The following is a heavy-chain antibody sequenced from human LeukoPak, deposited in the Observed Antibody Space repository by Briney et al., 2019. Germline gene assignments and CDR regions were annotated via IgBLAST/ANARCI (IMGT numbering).Heavy chain of an antibody. D-gene: IGHD6-19*01. J-gene: IGHJ4*02. CDR2: IYYSGSP. CDR1: CGCISSYY. Sequence: SYTLPLTCTRSCGCISSYYRRWIRQPPPKGGEWIGYIYYSGSPNYNPSLKSRVTISVDTSKNQFSLKLSSVTAADTAVYYCATGIAVAGPTNFDYWGQGTLVTVSS. CDR3: ATGIAVAGPTNFDY. V-gene: IGHV4-59*07.